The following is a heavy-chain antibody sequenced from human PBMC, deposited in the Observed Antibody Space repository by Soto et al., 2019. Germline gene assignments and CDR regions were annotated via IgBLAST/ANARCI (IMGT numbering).Heavy chain of an antibody. Sequence: EAQLLESGGGLEQPGGSLRLSCTASGFTFSSYAINWVRQAPGKGLEWGSGISGSGGSTYYADSVKGRFTISRDNSKNTLYLQMNGLRAEDTAVYYCAKGYDLSGYSRMDVWGQGTTVTVSS. J-gene: IGHJ6*02. CDR1: GFTFSSYA. V-gene: IGHV3-23*01. D-gene: IGHD5-18*01. CDR3: AKGYDLSGYSRMDV. CDR2: ISGSGGST.